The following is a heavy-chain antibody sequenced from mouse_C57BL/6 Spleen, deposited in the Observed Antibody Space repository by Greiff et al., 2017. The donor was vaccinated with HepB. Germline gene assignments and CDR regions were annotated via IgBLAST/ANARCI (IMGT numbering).Heavy chain of an antibody. J-gene: IGHJ1*03. D-gene: IGHD2-1*01. V-gene: IGHV1-59*01. CDR3: ASYRLYGNYGYFDV. CDR2: IDPSDSYT. Sequence: QVQLQQPGAELVRPGTSVKLSCQASGYTFTSYWMHWVKQRPGQGLEWIGVIDPSDSYTNYNQKFKGKATLTVDTSSSTAYMQLSSLTSEDSAVYYCASYRLYGNYGYFDVWGTGTTVTVSS. CDR1: GYTFTSYW.